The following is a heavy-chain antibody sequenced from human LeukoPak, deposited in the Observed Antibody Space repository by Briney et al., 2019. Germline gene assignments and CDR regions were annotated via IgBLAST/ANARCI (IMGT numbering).Heavy chain of an antibody. CDR3: ARGPNSRGYYDSSGFPLAAEYFQH. V-gene: IGHV4-34*01. Sequence: SETLSLTCTVSGGSISSYYWSWIRQPPGKGLEWIGEINHSGSTNYNPSLKSRVTISVDTSKNQFSLKLSSVTAADTAVYYCARGPNSRGYYDSSGFPLAAEYFQHWGQGTLVTVSS. J-gene: IGHJ1*01. CDR1: GGSISSYY. CDR2: INHSGST. D-gene: IGHD3-22*01.